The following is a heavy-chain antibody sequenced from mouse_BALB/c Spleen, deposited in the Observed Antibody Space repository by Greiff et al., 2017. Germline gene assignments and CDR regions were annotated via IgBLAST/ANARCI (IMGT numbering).Heavy chain of an antibody. D-gene: IGHD1-1*01. V-gene: IGHV1-20*02. J-gene: IGHJ3*01. CDR2: INPYNGDT. Sequence: VQLQQSGPELVKPGASVKISCKASGYSFTGYFMNWVMQSHGKSLEWIGRINPYNGDTFYNQKFKGKATLTVDKSSSTAHMELRSLASEDSAVYYCARGENYAWFAYWGQGTLVTVSA. CDR3: ARGENYAWFAY. CDR1: GYSFTGYF.